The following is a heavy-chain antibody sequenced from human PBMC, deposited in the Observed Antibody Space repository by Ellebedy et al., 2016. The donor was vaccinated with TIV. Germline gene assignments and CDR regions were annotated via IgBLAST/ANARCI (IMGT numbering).Heavy chain of an antibody. CDR3: ARVSDDGFFDY. CDR1: GFTFSSYW. D-gene: IGHD3-10*01. CDR2: IKQDGSEK. V-gene: IGHV3-7*01. Sequence: GGSLRLSCAASGFTFSSYWMSWVRQAPGKGLEWVANIKQDGSEKYYADSVKGRFTISRDNAKNSLYLQMNSLRAEDTAVYYCARVSDDGFFDYWGQGTLVTVSS. J-gene: IGHJ4*02.